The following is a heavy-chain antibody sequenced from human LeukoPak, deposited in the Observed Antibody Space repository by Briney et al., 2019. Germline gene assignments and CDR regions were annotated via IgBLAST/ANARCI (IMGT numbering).Heavy chain of an antibody. CDR2: VSRFGGTT. J-gene: IGHJ5*02. Sequence: GGSLRLSCAASGFTFDSYAMSWVRQAPGKGLEGVSAVSRFGGTTYYADSAKGRFTISRDNSNNTVYLQMNNLRVGDTALYYCVKHVGSRWSNNRFDPWGQGTLVTVS. D-gene: IGHD6-13*01. V-gene: IGHV3-23*01. CDR3: VKHVGSRWSNNRFDP. CDR1: GFTFDSYA.